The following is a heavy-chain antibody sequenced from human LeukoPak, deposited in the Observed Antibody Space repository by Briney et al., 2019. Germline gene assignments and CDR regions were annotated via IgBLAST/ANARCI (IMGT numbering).Heavy chain of an antibody. CDR1: GDSVSSNSAA. Sequence: SQTLSLTCAISGDSVSSNSAAWNWIRQSPSRGLEWLGRTYYRSRWYNDYAVSVQSRITINADTSKNQFSLQLNSVTPEDTAVYYCSRGISTSPYGMDVWGKGTTATVSS. V-gene: IGHV6-1*01. J-gene: IGHJ6*04. D-gene: IGHD2-2*01. CDR3: SRGISTSPYGMDV. CDR2: TYYRSRWYN.